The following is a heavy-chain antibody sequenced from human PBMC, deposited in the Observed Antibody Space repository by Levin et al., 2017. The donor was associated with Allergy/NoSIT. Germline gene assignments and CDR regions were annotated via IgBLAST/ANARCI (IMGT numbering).Heavy chain of an antibody. J-gene: IGHJ3*02. CDR2: INWNGGST. D-gene: IGHD2/OR15-2a*01. CDR1: GFTFDDYG. Sequence: GESLKISCAASGFTFDDYGMSWVRQAPGKGLEWVSGINWNGGSTGYADSVKGRLTISRDNAKNSLYLQMNSLRAEDTALYHCARHRFTMNIHDGFDIGAKGQWSSCLQ. V-gene: IGHV3-20*01. CDR3: ARHRFTMNIHDGFDI.